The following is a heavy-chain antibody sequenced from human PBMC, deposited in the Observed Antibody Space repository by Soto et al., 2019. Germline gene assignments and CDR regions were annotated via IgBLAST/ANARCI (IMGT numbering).Heavy chain of an antibody. V-gene: IGHV4-59*08. D-gene: IGHD2-21*01. J-gene: IGHJ4*02. CDR1: GGSFSGYY. CDR3: ARRPPGGELDY. Sequence: PSETLSLTCAVYGGSFSGYYWNWIRQPPGKGLEWIGYIYYSGSTNSNPSLKSRVTISLDTSKNQFSLKLSSVTAADTAVYYCARRPPGGELDYWGQGTLVTVSS. CDR2: IYYSGST.